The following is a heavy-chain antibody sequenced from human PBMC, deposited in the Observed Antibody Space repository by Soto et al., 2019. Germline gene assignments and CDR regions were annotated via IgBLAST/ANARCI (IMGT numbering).Heavy chain of an antibody. CDR1: GFTFSNAW. Sequence: KAGGSLRLSCAASGFTFSNAWMSWVRQAPGKGLEWVGRIKSKTDGGTTDYAAPVKGRFTISRDDSKNTLYLQMNSLKTEDTAVYYCTTDLSILYYYGSGSPDDYWGQGTLVTVSS. CDR3: TTDLSILYYYGSGSPDDY. J-gene: IGHJ4*02. CDR2: IKSKTDGGTT. V-gene: IGHV3-15*01. D-gene: IGHD3-10*01.